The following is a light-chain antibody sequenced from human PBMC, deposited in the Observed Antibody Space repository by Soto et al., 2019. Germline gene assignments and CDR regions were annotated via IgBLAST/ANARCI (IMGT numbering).Light chain of an antibody. CDR3: HQYSNPPHT. Sequence: ETVLTQSPGTLSLSPGEGATLSCRASQTVGASQLAWYQQKPGQSPRLLIYGVSNRATDIPDRFGGSGSGTDFTLTISRLEPEEFAVYYCHQYSNPPHTFGQGTKLEIK. V-gene: IGKV3-20*01. CDR2: GVS. J-gene: IGKJ2*01. CDR1: QTVGASQ.